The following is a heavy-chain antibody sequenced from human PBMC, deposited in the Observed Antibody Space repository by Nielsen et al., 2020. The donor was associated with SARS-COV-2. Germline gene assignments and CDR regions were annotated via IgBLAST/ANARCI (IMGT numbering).Heavy chain of an antibody. CDR2: INVGNGNT. D-gene: IGHD3-10*01. Sequence: WVRQAPGQRLEWMGWINVGNGNTKYSQKFQGRVTITRDTSASTAYVELSSLRSEDTAVYYCARGGSYGSGSPYYYYYGLDVWGQGTTVTVSS. CDR3: ARGGSYGSGSPYYYYYGLDV. J-gene: IGHJ6*02. V-gene: IGHV1-3*01.